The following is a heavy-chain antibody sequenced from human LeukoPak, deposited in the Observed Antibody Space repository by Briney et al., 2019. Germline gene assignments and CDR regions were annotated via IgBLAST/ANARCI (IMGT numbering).Heavy chain of an antibody. V-gene: IGHV3-21*01. D-gene: IGHD3-16*01. J-gene: IGHJ5*02. CDR1: GFTFSSYS. CDR2: ISSSSSYI. CDR3: ARYFMITFGGVSSWFDP. Sequence: GGSLRLSCAASGFTFSSYSMNWVRQAPGKGLEWVSSISSSSSYIYYADSVKGRFTISRDNAENSLFLQMNSLRAEDTAVYYCARYFMITFGGVSSWFDPWGQGTLVTVSS.